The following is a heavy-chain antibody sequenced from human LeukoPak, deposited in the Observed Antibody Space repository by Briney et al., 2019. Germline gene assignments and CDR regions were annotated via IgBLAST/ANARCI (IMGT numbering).Heavy chain of an antibody. CDR2: IYYGGST. Sequence: SETLSLTCTVSGGSINNRSYYWGWFRQPPGKGLERIGNIYYGGSTYYNPSLKSRVTISVDTSKNQFSLKLNSVTAADTAVYYCARGLTVMRAFDIWGQGTMVTVSS. CDR1: GGSINNRSYY. D-gene: IGHD4-17*01. CDR3: ARGLTVMRAFDI. V-gene: IGHV4-39*01. J-gene: IGHJ3*02.